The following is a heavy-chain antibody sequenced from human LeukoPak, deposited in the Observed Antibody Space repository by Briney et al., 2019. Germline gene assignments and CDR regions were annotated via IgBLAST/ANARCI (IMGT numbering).Heavy chain of an antibody. Sequence: TGGSLRLSCAASGFTFSSIDMHWVRQPTGQGLEWVSTIGTASDTYYPGSVEGRFTLSRDNAKNSLYLQMNSLTAGDTAVYYCARGPPRGKYYYMDVWGKGTTVTVSS. V-gene: IGHV3-13*01. D-gene: IGHD1-1*01. CDR1: GFTFSSID. J-gene: IGHJ6*03. CDR3: ARGPPRGKYYYMDV. CDR2: IGTASDT.